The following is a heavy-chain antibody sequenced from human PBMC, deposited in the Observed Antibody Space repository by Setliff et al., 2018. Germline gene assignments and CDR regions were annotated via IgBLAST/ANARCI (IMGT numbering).Heavy chain of an antibody. V-gene: IGHV4-4*07. J-gene: IGHJ6*02. Sequence: SETLSLTCSVSGGSISSYFWNWVRQPAGKGLEWIGRIYSNENTNYNPSLKSRVTMSIDTSKNQLSLKLSSVTAADTAVYYCVRDRTAYSYGLDVWAQGTTVTVSS. CDR1: GGSISSYF. D-gene: IGHD5-18*01. CDR2: IYSNENT. CDR3: VRDRTAYSYGLDV.